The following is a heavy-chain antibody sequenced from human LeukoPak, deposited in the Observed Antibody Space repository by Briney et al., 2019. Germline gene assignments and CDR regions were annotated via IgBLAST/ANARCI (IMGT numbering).Heavy chain of an antibody. CDR1: GFTFSSYW. D-gene: IGHD4-23*01. J-gene: IGHJ4*02. CDR2: IKQDGSEK. Sequence: GGSLRLSCAASGFTFSSYWMSWVRQAPGEGLEWVANIKQDGSEKYYVDSVKVRFTISRHNDKNSLYLQMNSLRAEDTAVYYCARETYGGNSYYFDYWGQGTLVTVSS. V-gene: IGHV3-7*01. CDR3: ARETYGGNSYYFDY.